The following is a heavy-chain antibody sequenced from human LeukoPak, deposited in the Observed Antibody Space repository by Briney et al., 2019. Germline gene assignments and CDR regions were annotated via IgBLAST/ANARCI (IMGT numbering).Heavy chain of an antibody. D-gene: IGHD5-18*01. J-gene: IGHJ4*02. V-gene: IGHV3-74*01. Sequence: PGGSLRLSCAASGFTFSSVWMHWVRQPPGKGLVWVSRIDTDGRTTTYADSVKGRFTISRDNARNTVYLQINSLRAEDTAVYYCATLNSFGHDYWGQGILVTVSS. CDR1: GFTFSSVW. CDR3: ATLNSFGHDY. CDR2: IDTDGRTT.